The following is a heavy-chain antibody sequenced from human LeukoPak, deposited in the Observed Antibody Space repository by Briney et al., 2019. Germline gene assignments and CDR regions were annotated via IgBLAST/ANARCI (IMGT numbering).Heavy chain of an antibody. D-gene: IGHD3-16*01. J-gene: IGHJ4*02. V-gene: IGHV3-74*01. CDR1: GFTFSTYW. CDR3: ARMPLGGQTVDY. Sequence: GGSLRLSCAASGFTFSTYWMHWVRQAPGKGLVWVSLINSDGSSPTYEDSVKGRFTISRDNAKNTLYLQMNSLRAEDTAVYYCARMPLGGQTVDYWGQGTLVTVSS. CDR2: INSDGSSP.